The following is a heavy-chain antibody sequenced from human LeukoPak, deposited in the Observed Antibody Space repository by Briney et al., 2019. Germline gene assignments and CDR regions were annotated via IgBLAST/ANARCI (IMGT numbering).Heavy chain of an antibody. J-gene: IGHJ4*02. V-gene: IGHV1-18*01. D-gene: IGHD2-15*01. CDR1: GYTFTSYV. Sequence: GAPVKAPCKASGYTFTSYVISWGGQAPGQGLKWRDWISAYNGNTNYAQKLQGRVTMTTDTSTSTAYMELRSLRSDDTAVYYCARVPPRYCSGGSCYHFDYWGQGTLVTVSS. CDR2: ISAYNGNT. CDR3: ARVPPRYCSGGSCYHFDY.